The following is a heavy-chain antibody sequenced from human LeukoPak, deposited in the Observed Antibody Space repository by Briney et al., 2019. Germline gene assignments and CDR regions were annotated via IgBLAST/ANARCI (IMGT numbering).Heavy chain of an antibody. CDR2: IKQDGSEK. Sequence: PGGSLRLSCVASGFTFSNSWMIWVRQAPGKGPEWVASIKQDGSEKYYVDSVTGRFTISKDNAKNSLYLQMNSLRVEDMAIYYCARDRVPNTFDYWGQGTLVTVSS. CDR3: ARDRVPNTFDY. D-gene: IGHD1-1*01. CDR1: GFTFSNSW. J-gene: IGHJ4*02. V-gene: IGHV3-7*01.